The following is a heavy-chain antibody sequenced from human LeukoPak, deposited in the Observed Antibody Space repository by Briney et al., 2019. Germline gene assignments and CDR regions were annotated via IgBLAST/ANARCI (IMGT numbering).Heavy chain of an antibody. CDR3: ARAEYSSTFGH. D-gene: IGHD6-13*01. CDR2: MNANKGHT. V-gene: IGHV1-8*01. J-gene: IGHJ4*02. Sequence: ASVRVSCKASGDTFTSYEINWGRQAAGQGGGRVGGMNANKGHTGYAQKFQGRVTMTRNTSISTAYMELSSLTSEDTAVYYCARAEYSSTFGHWGQGTLVTVSS. CDR1: GDTFTSYE.